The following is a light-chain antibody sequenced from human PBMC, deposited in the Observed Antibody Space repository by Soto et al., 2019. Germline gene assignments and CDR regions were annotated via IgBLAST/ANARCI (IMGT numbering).Light chain of an antibody. CDR2: GAS. CDR3: QQYNNWPLT. V-gene: IGKV3-15*01. J-gene: IGKJ5*01. Sequence: EKVMTQSPATLSVSPGERVTLSCRASLSVSSNLAWYQQKPGQAPRLLIYGASTRATGIPARFSGSGSGTEFTLTISSLQSADFAVYYCQQYNNWPLTFGQGTRLEIK. CDR1: LSVSSN.